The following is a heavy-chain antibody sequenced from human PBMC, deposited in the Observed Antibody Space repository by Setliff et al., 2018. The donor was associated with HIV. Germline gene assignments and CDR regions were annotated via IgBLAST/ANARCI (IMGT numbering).Heavy chain of an antibody. CDR2: ISGSGGNT. V-gene: IGHV3-23*01. CDR1: GFTFSSYA. CDR3: AKDGLAGYFES. J-gene: IGHJ4*02. D-gene: IGHD1-1*01. Sequence: GGSLRLSCAASGFTFSSYAMSWVRQAPGKGLEWVSIISGSGGNTYYADSVKGRFTISRDTSNNTLYLQMNSLRAEDTAVYYCAKDGLAGYFESWGLGTLVTVYS.